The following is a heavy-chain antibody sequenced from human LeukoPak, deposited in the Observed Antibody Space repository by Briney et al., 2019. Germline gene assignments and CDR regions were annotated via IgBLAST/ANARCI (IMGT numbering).Heavy chain of an antibody. Sequence: GASVNVSFTASVYTFTNYGISGVRQAPGQGLEGMGWISAYNGNTNYAQKRQGRVTMTTDTSTSTAYMELRSLRSDDTAVYYCARVTEYYYGSGSYYRWIRDFDYWGQGTLVTVSS. CDR2: ISAYNGNT. CDR3: ARVTEYYYGSGSYYRWIRDFDY. V-gene: IGHV1-18*01. CDR1: VYTFTNYG. J-gene: IGHJ4*02. D-gene: IGHD3-10*01.